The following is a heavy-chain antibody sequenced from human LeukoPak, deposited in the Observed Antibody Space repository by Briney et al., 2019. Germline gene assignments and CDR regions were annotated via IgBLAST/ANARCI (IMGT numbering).Heavy chain of an antibody. J-gene: IGHJ2*01. CDR3: ARVDRSYWYFDL. CDR1: GFTFDDYA. CDR2: ISWDGGST. Sequence: GGSLRLSCAASGFTFDDYAMHWVRQAPGQGLEWVSLISWDGGSTYYADSVKGRFTISRDNSKNSLYLQMNSLRAEDTALYYCARVDRSYWYFDLWGRGTLVTVSS. V-gene: IGHV3-43D*03.